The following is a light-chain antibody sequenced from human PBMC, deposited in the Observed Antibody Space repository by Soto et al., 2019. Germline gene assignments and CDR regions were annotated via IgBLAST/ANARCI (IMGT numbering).Light chain of an antibody. J-gene: IGLJ2*01. CDR2: DVS. CDR3: CSYAGRVV. CDR1: SSDVGGYNY. Sequence: QSALTQPRSVSGSLGQSVTISCTGTSSDVGGYNYVSWYQQHPGKAPKLMIYDVSKRPSGVPDRFSGSKSGNTASLTISGLQAEDEADYYCCSYAGRVVFGGGTKLTVL. V-gene: IGLV2-11*01.